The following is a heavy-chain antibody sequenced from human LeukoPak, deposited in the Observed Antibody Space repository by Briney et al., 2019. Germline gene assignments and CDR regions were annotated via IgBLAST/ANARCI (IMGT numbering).Heavy chain of an antibody. CDR1: GGYISSSSYY. V-gene: IGHV4-39*01. J-gene: IGHJ5*02. Sequence: PSETLSLTCTVSGGYISSSSYYWGWIRQPPGKGLEWIGSIYYSGSTYYNPSLKSRVTISVDTSKNQFSLKLSSVTAADTAVYYCARHHYDFWSGYHWMGWFDPWGQGTLVTVSS. CDR3: ARHHYDFWSGYHWMGWFDP. CDR2: IYYSGST. D-gene: IGHD3-3*01.